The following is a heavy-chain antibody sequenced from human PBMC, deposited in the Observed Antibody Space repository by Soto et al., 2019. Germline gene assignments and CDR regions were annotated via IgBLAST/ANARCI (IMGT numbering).Heavy chain of an antibody. CDR1: GFTFSSYW. V-gene: IGHV3-7*01. Sequence: PGGSLRLSCAASGFTFSSYWMSWVRQAPGKGLEWVANIKQDGSEKYYVDSVKGRFTISRDNAKNSLYLQMNSLRAEDTAVYYCARVDFWSGYYTGYYYGMDVWGQGTTVTVSS. CDR3: ARVDFWSGYYTGYYYGMDV. D-gene: IGHD3-3*01. CDR2: IKQDGSEK. J-gene: IGHJ6*02.